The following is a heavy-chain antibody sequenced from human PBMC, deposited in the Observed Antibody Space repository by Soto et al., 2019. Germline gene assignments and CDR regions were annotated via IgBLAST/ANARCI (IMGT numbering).Heavy chain of an antibody. CDR3: ARGGYYDSSGSRNYYYYGMNV. CDR1: GYTFTSYG. CDR2: ISAYDHNT. Sequence: ASVKVSCKGSGYTFTSYGITWVRQAPGQGLEWMGWISAYDHNTNYAQILQGRVSLTTDTSTNTAYMELRSLRSDDTAMYFCARGGYYDSSGSRNYYYYGMNVWGQGTTVTVSS. J-gene: IGHJ6*02. D-gene: IGHD3-22*01. V-gene: IGHV1-18*01.